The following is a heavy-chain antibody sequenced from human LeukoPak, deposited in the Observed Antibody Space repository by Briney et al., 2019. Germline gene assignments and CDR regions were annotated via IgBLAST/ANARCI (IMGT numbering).Heavy chain of an antibody. CDR3: AKLSGSGVAALIVVLPYYFDY. CDR2: ISTSSSYI. CDR1: GFTFSSYS. Sequence: GGSLRLSYAASGFTFSSYSMNWVRQAPGKGLEWVSFISTSSSYIHNADSVKGRFTISRDNAENSLYLQMNSLRAEDTAVYYCAKLSGSGVAALIVVLPYYFDYWGQGTLVTVSS. J-gene: IGHJ4*02. D-gene: IGHD3-22*01. V-gene: IGHV3-21*04.